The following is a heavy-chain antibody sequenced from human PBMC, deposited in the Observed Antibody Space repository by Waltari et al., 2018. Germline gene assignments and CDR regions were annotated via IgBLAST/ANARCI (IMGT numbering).Heavy chain of an antibody. J-gene: IGHJ6*02. Sequence: QLQLQESGPGLVRPSETLSLTCTVSGGSINTDNYYWVWIRQPPGKGLEWVGSFFYGGNTYYTPSLKRRVTISVDTSKERFSLRVNSVTAADTAIYYCARVGYCNGDNCFVYFYYAMDVWGPGTTVTVSS. V-gene: IGHV4-39*07. CDR1: GGSINTDNYY. CDR3: ARVGYCNGDNCFVYFYYAMDV. D-gene: IGHD2-15*01. CDR2: FFYGGNT.